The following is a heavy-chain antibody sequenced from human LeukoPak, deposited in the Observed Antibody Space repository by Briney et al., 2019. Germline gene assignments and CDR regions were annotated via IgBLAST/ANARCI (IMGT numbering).Heavy chain of an antibody. V-gene: IGHV4-39*01. D-gene: IGHD3-22*01. CDR1: GGSISSSSYY. J-gene: IGHJ4*02. CDR2: IYYSGST. CDR3: GRYYDSSGSFDY. Sequence: PSETLSLTCTVSGGSISSSSYYWGWIRQPPGKGLEWIGSIYYSGSTYYNPSLKSRVTISVDTSKSQFSLKLSSVTAADTAVYYCGRYYDSSGSFDYWGQGTLVTVSS.